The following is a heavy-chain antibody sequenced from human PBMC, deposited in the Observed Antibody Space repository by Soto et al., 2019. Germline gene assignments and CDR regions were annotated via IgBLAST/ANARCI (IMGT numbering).Heavy chain of an antibody. CDR2: ISWNSGSI. CDR1: GFTFDDYA. J-gene: IGHJ4*02. Sequence: GGSLRLSCAASGFTFDDYAMHWVRQAPGKGLEWVSGISWNSGSIGYADSVKGRFNISSDNAKNSLYLQMNSLRAEDTALYYCAKDITGEQLGSIDYWGQGTLVTVSS. V-gene: IGHV3-9*01. CDR3: AKDITGEQLGSIDY. D-gene: IGHD6-6*01.